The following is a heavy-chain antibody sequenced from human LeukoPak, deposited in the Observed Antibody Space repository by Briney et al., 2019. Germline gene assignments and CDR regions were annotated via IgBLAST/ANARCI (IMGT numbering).Heavy chain of an antibody. CDR1: GLIVNGDY. Sequence: GGSLRLLCVVSGLIVNGDYMSGLPDAPEGGLEWVSVMYSGGATYYADSVKGRFTISRDNSKITLYLQMNSLRVEDTVVYYCARHDWFDPWGHGTLVIVSS. J-gene: IGHJ5*02. V-gene: IGHV3-53*01. CDR2: MYSGGAT. D-gene: IGHD3-3*01. CDR3: ARHDWFDP.